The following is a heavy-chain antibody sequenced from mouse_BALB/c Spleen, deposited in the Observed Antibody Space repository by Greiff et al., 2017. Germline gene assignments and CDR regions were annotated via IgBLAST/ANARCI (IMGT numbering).Heavy chain of an antibody. Sequence: EVQLVESGGGLVQPGGSLKLSCAASGFIFSSYTMSWVRQTPEKRLEWVAYISNGGGSTYYPDTVKGRFTISRDNAKNTLYLQMRSLKSEDTAMYYCARHGPFYEWDYWGQGTTLTVSS. D-gene: IGHD2-12*01. V-gene: IGHV5-12-2*01. CDR3: ARHGPFYEWDY. J-gene: IGHJ2*01. CDR1: GFIFSSYT. CDR2: ISNGGGST.